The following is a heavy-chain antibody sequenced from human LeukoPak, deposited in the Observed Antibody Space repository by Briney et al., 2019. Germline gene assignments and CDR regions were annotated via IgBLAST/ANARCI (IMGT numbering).Heavy chain of an antibody. CDR2: ISSSGSTI. J-gene: IGHJ6*03. CDR1: GFTFSDYY. V-gene: IGHV3-11*04. D-gene: IGHD3-3*01. Sequence: GGSLRLSCAASGFTFSDYYMSWIRQAPGKGLEWVSYISSSGSTIYYADSVKGRFTISRDNAKNSLYLQMNSLRAEDTAVYYCARDPYYNDFWSGYVYYYYMDVWGKGTTVTVSS. CDR3: ARDPYYNDFWSGYVYYYYMDV.